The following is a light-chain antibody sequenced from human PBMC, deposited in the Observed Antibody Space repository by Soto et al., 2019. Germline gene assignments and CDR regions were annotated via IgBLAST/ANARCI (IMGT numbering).Light chain of an antibody. Sequence: IVMTHSPDSLAVSLGERAPINXXSIQXVLFSSNNKNYLTWYQQKPGQTPKXXIYWASTRGSGVPDRFSGSGSGTDFTLTISSLQAEDVAVYYCQQYYDTPWTFGQGTKVDIK. CDR3: QQYYDTPWT. CDR1: QXVLFSSNNKNY. V-gene: IGKV4-1*01. CDR2: WAS. J-gene: IGKJ1*01.